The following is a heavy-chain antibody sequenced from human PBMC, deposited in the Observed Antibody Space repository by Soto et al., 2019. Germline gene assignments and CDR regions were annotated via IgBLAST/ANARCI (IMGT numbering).Heavy chain of an antibody. CDR1: GGSISYEYYH. Sequence: SETLSLTCTVSGGSISYEYYHWTWIRQSPGKGLEWIGYVHYSGSIMYNPSFKSRVTISVDTSKNQFSLHLSSVTAADTAVYFCVREDDEGVRGYYGLDDWGQGTMVTVSS. D-gene: IGHD3-16*01. J-gene: IGHJ6*02. CDR3: VREDDEGVRGYYGLDD. V-gene: IGHV4-30-4*08. CDR2: VHYSGSI.